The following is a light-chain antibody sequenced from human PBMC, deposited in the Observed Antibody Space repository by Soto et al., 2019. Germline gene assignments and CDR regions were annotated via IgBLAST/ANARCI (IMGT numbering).Light chain of an antibody. CDR3: SSYTGTSPPLV. CDR1: SSDVGSYNL. V-gene: IGLV2-14*02. Sequence: QSVLTQPASVSGSPGQSFTISCTGTSSDVGSYNLVSWYQQHPGKAPKLMISEVSNRPSGVSNRFSGSKSGNTASLTISGLQAEDEADYYCSSYTGTSPPLVFGGGTQLTVL. CDR2: EVS. J-gene: IGLJ7*01.